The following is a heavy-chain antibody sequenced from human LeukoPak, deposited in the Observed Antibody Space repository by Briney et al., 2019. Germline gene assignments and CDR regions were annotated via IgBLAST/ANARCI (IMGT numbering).Heavy chain of an antibody. CDR1: EFTFSSYS. CDR2: IYSGGST. J-gene: IGHJ4*02. CDR3: ARDYSSGWYYFDY. Sequence: GGSLRLSCAASEFTFSSYSMNWVRQAPGKGLEWVSVIYSGGSTYYADSVKGRFTISRDNSKNTLYLQMNSLRAEDTAVYYCARDYSSGWYYFDYWGQGTLVTVSS. V-gene: IGHV3-53*01. D-gene: IGHD6-19*01.